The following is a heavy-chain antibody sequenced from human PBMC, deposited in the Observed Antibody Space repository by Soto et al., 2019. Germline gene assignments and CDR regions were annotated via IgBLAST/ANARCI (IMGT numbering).Heavy chain of an antibody. J-gene: IGHJ3*02. CDR3: AKDYYGSGSYYRAGAFDI. D-gene: IGHD3-10*01. CDR2: ISGSGGST. V-gene: IGHV3-23*01. CDR1: GFTFSSCA. Sequence: GGSLRLSCAASGFTFSSCAMSWVRQAPGKGLEWVSAISGSGGSTYYADSVKGRFTISRDNSKNTLYLQMNSLRAEDTAVYYCAKDYYGSGSYYRAGAFDIWGQGTMVTVSS.